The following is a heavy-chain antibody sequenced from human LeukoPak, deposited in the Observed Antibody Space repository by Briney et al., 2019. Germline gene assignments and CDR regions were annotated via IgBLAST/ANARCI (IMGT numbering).Heavy chain of an antibody. D-gene: IGHD3-9*01. CDR1: GFTFSSYA. V-gene: IGHV3-30*04. J-gene: IGHJ4*02. CDR2: ISYDGSNK. Sequence: PGGSLRPSCAASGFTFSSYAMHWVRQAPGKGLEWVAVISYDGSNKYYADSVKGRFTISRDNSKNTLYLQMNSLRAEDTAIYYCATVGSWLLYYFDYWGQGTLVTVSS. CDR3: ATVGSWLLYYFDY.